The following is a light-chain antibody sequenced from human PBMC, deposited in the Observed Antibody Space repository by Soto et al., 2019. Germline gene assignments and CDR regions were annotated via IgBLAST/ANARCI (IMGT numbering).Light chain of an antibody. CDR1: TSNIGSNY. J-gene: IGLJ1*01. CDR2: RNN. Sequence: QSVLTQPPSASGTPGQGVTISCSGSTSNIGSNYVYWYQQLPGTAPKLLIYRNNQRPSGVPDRFSGSKSGTSASLAISGLRSDDEADYFGATWDDSLNGFYVFGTGTKVTVL. V-gene: IGLV1-47*01. CDR3: ATWDDSLNGFYV.